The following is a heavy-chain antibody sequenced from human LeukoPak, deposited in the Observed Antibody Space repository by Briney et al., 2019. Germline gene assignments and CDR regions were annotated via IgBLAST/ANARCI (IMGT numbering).Heavy chain of an antibody. CDR3: ARDGEVCSSTSCYRGYFDY. Sequence: GASVKVSCKASGGTFSSYAISWVRQAPGQGLEWMGGIIPIFGTANYAQKFQGRVTITADESTSTAYMELSSLRSEDTAVYYCARDGEVCSSTSCYRGYFDYWGQGTLVTVSS. J-gene: IGHJ4*02. V-gene: IGHV1-69*13. CDR1: GGTFSSYA. CDR2: IIPIFGTA. D-gene: IGHD2-2*01.